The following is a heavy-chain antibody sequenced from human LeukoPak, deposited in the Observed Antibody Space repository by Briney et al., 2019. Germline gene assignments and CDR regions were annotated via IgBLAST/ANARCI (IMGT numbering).Heavy chain of an antibody. D-gene: IGHD5-12*01. Sequence: GESLKISCKGSGYRFTSYWIGWVRQMPGKGLEWMGIINPGYSDIRYSPSFQGQVTISADKSISTAYLQWSSLKASDTAIYYCARHDKGYSGYVTLDYWGQGTLVTVSS. CDR3: ARHDKGYSGYVTLDY. CDR1: GYRFTSYW. J-gene: IGHJ4*02. CDR2: INPGYSDI. V-gene: IGHV5-51*01.